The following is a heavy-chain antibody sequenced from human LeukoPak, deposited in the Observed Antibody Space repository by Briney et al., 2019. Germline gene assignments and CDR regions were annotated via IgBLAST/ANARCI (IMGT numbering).Heavy chain of an antibody. CDR2: ISFSSSDK. Sequence: PGGSLRLSCAASGFTFSSYSMNWVRQAPGKGLEWVSSISFSSSDKYYADSVKGRFTISRDNAKSSLYLQMSSLRSEDTAVYYCAAEKRLYCSGGSCYPDAFDIWGQGTMVTVSS. CDR3: AAEKRLYCSGGSCYPDAFDI. V-gene: IGHV3-21*04. D-gene: IGHD2-15*01. J-gene: IGHJ3*02. CDR1: GFTFSSYS.